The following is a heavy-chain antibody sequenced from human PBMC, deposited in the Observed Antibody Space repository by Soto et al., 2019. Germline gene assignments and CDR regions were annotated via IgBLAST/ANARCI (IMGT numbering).Heavy chain of an antibody. CDR3: AKGTFEALENYYYYYGMDV. Sequence: QVQLVQSGAEVKKPGSSVKVSCKASGGTFSSYAISWVRQAPGQGLEWMGGIIPIFGTANYAQKYQGRVTITADESTSTAYMELSSLRSEDTAVYYCAKGTFEALENYYYYYGMDVWGQGTTVTVSS. CDR2: IIPIFGTA. V-gene: IGHV1-69*01. D-gene: IGHD1-1*01. J-gene: IGHJ6*02. CDR1: GGTFSSYA.